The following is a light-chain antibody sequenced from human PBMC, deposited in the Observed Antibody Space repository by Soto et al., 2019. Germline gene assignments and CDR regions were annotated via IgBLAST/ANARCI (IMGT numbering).Light chain of an antibody. CDR2: KAS. V-gene: IGKV1-5*03. Sequence: DIQMTQSPSTLSASVGDRVTITCRASQSISSWLAWYQQKPGKAPKLLIYKASSLESGVPSRFSGSGSGTEFTLTISSLQPEDFATYYCQQSYSTRINFGQGTRLEIK. CDR1: QSISSW. CDR3: QQSYSTRIN. J-gene: IGKJ5*01.